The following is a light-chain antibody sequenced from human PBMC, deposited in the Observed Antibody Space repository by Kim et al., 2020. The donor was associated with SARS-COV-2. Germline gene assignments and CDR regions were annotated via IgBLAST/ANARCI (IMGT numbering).Light chain of an antibody. Sequence: GQRLTISYSGSSSNIGNNYVYWYQQHPGTAPKLVIYRKNQRPSGVPDRFSGSKSGTSASLAISGLRSEDGADYYCAAWDDRLRGVVFGGGTKVTVL. CDR3: AAWDDRLRGVV. V-gene: IGLV1-47*01. CDR2: RKN. J-gene: IGLJ3*02. CDR1: SSNIGNNY.